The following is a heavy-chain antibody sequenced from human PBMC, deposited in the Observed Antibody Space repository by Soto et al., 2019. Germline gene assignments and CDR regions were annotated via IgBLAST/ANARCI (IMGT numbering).Heavy chain of an antibody. CDR1: GGSISSGDYY. Sequence: QVQLQESGPGLVKPSQTLSLTCTVSGGSISSGDYYSGWIRQPPGKGLEWIAYIYYSGSTYYNRCLKGAVTLSVHTSKNQCSVKASYVTAADTAVYYCVREVGYNGDYWSYYYYGMDVWGQGTTVTVS. D-gene: IGHD4-17*01. J-gene: IGHJ6*02. V-gene: IGHV4-30-4*01. CDR3: VREVGYNGDYWSYYYYGMDV. CDR2: IYYSGST.